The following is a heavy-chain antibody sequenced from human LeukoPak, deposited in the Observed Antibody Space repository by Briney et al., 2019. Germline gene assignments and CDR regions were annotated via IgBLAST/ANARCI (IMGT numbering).Heavy chain of an antibody. Sequence: ASVKVSCKASGYTFTSYDINWVRQATGQGLEWMGWMNPNSGNTGYAQKFQGRVNITRNTSISTAYMELSSLRSEDTAVYYCASPIAVTTAFDYWGQGTLATVSS. CDR1: GYTFTSYD. J-gene: IGHJ4*02. CDR2: MNPNSGNT. D-gene: IGHD4-17*01. V-gene: IGHV1-8*03. CDR3: ASPIAVTTAFDY.